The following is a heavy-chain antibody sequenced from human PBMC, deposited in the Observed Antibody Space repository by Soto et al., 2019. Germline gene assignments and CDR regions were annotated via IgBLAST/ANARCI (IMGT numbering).Heavy chain of an antibody. CDR1: GFTFSDFA. CDR3: AKMEGMDPWAYSFDY. J-gene: IGHJ4*02. CDR2: IYGGGNGP. V-gene: IGHV3-23*01. Sequence: EVQVLESGGGLVQPGGSLRLSCAATGFTFSDFAMSWVRQAPGKGLEWVSRIYGGGNGPHYADSVKGRVTISRDNSKKTLYLQMNSLRAEETAVYYCAKMEGMDPWAYSFDYWGQGTLVTVSS. D-gene: IGHD2-2*03.